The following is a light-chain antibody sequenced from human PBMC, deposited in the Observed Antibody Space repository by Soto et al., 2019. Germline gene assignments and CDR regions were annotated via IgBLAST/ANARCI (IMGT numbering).Light chain of an antibody. CDR1: QSIGNS. J-gene: IGKJ4*01. CDR3: RQRYHWPPP. Sequence: TVLTQSPATLSLSPGERATLSCKASQSIGNSLGWFQQKPGQAPRLLIDDAFNRATGIPARFTGSGSGSDFPLTISRPEAEDFGVYFCRQRYHWPPPFGGGTKVEIK. V-gene: IGKV3-11*01. CDR2: DAF.